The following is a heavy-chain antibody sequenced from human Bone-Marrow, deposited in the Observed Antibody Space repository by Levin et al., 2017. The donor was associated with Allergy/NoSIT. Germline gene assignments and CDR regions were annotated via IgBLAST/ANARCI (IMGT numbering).Heavy chain of an antibody. D-gene: IGHD2-15*01. CDR3: ARSKMRCSGGSCYSGSDS. J-gene: IGHJ4*02. V-gene: IGHV3-23*01. CDR1: GFTFYSYA. CDR2: ISGSGTAT. Sequence: PSGGSLRLSCAASGFTFYSYAIHWVRQAPGRGPEWVSGISGSGTATDYADSVKGRFTISRDNSKNTVYMEMNSLRVDDTALYYCARSKMRCSGGSCYSGSDSWGQGTQVTVSS.